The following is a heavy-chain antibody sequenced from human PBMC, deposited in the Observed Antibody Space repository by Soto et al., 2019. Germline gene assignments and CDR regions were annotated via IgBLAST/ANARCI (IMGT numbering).Heavy chain of an antibody. J-gene: IGHJ6*02. CDR2: IYYSGSP. CDR3: ASPEGVDTAMPYSYDGIDV. Sequence: PSETLSLTCTVSGGAISSSCYYWAWIRQPPGKGTEWIGSIYYSGSPYYTPSLKSRVTISVDTSKTQFSLKLSSVTAADTAVYYCASPEGVDTAMPYSYDGIDVLGQGTTVT. V-gene: IGHV4-39*01. D-gene: IGHD5-18*01. CDR1: GGAISSSCYY.